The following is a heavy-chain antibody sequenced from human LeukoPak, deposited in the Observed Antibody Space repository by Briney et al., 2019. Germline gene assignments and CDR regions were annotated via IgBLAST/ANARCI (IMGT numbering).Heavy chain of an antibody. CDR1: GGTISSGGYS. CDR3: ARGSRSSTSGHFDY. V-gene: IGHV4-30-2*01. D-gene: IGHD2-2*01. CDR2: IYHSGST. Sequence: PAETLSLTCAVSGGTISSGGYSWSWIRQPPGKGLEWVGYIYHSGSTYYNPSLKSRVTITVDRSQNEFSLKLSSVTAADTAVYYCARGSRSSTSGHFDYWGQGTLVTVSS. J-gene: IGHJ4*02.